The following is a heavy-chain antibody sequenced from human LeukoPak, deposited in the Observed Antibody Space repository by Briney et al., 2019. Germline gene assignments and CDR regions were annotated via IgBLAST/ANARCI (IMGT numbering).Heavy chain of an antibody. Sequence: TSETLSLTCTVSGGSISSGDYYWSWIRQPPGKGLEWIGYIYYSGSTYYNPSLKSRVTISVDTSENQFSLKLSSVTAADTAVYYCARADYESSGYYIDDYWGQGTLVTVSS. CDR2: IYYSGST. CDR3: ARADYESSGYYIDDY. CDR1: GGSISSGDYY. D-gene: IGHD3-22*01. J-gene: IGHJ4*02. V-gene: IGHV4-30-4*08.